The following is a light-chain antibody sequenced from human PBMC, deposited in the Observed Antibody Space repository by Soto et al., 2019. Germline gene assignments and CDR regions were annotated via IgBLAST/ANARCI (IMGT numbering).Light chain of an antibody. Sequence: QSVLTQPPSVSAAPGQKVTISCSGSSTNIGNNYVSWYQQLPVTAPKLLIYDNNKRPSGIPARFSGSTSGTSGTLDITGPQTGDEADYYCATWDGSLPAEVFGGGTKVTVL. CDR1: STNIGNNY. CDR3: ATWDGSLPAEV. CDR2: DNN. V-gene: IGLV1-51*01. J-gene: IGLJ2*01.